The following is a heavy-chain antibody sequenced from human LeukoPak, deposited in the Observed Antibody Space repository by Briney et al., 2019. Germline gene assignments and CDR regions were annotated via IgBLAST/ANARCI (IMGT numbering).Heavy chain of an antibody. CDR2: IRHDGSNT. CDR1: GFTLSNYG. CDR3: AKSGLYYYDSSGYYIGDDAFDI. D-gene: IGHD3-22*01. V-gene: IGHV3-30*02. Sequence: GGSLRLSCAVSGFTLSNYGMHWVRQAPGKGLEWVAFIRHDGSNTNYADSVKGRFTISRDNSKNTLYLQMNSLRAEDTAVYYCAKSGLYYYDSSGYYIGDDAFDIWGQGTMVTVSS. J-gene: IGHJ3*02.